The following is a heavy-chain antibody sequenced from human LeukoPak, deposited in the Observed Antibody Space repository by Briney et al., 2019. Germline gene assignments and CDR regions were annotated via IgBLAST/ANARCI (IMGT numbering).Heavy chain of an antibody. V-gene: IGHV3-23*01. CDR3: ARGSLPSALDY. Sequence: GSLRLSCAASGFTFSNYAMRWVRQAPGKGLEWVSGISGSGDSTYYADSVKGRFTISRDNSKNTLYLQMGSLRAEDMAVYYCARGSLPSALDYWGQGTLVTVSS. D-gene: IGHD3-3*01. CDR2: ISGSGDST. J-gene: IGHJ4*02. CDR1: GFTFSNYA.